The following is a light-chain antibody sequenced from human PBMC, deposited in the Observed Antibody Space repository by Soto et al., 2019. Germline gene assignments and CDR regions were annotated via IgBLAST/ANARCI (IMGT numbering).Light chain of an antibody. CDR3: LQYGSSLST. CDR1: QSVSSSY. CDR2: RAS. V-gene: IGKV3-20*01. Sequence: EIVLTQSPATLSLSPGERATLSCRASQSVSSSYLAWYQQKPGQAPRHLIYRASSRGTGIPDRFNGGGSGTDFTLTISRLDPEDLAVYYCLQYGSSLSTFGEGTKVEIK. J-gene: IGKJ1*01.